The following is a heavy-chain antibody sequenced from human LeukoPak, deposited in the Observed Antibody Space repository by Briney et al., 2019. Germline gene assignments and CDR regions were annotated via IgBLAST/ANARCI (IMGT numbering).Heavy chain of an antibody. V-gene: IGHV1-69*06. J-gene: IGHJ6*03. CDR1: GGTFSSYA. CDR2: IIPIFGTA. D-gene: IGHD3-9*01. Sequence: GSSVKVSCKASGGTFSSYAISWVRQAPGQGLEWMGGIIPIFGTANYAQKFQGRVTITADKSTSTAYMELSSLRSEDTAVYYCAAFCLEPRLAGYYYYYYYMDVWGKGTTVTVSS. CDR3: AAFCLEPRLAGYYYYYYYMDV.